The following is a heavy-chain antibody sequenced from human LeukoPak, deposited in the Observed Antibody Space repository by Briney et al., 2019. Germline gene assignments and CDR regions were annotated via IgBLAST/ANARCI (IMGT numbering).Heavy chain of an antibody. D-gene: IGHD2-2*01. V-gene: IGHV3-21*01. CDR1: GFTFSSYS. Sequence: GGSLRLSCAASGFTFSSYSMNWVRQAPGKGLEWVSSISSSSSYIYYADSVRGRFTISRDNAKNSLYLQMNSLRAEDTAVYYCARCKGVPAAVIDYWGQGTLVTVSS. CDR3: ARCKGVPAAVIDY. CDR2: ISSSSSYI. J-gene: IGHJ4*02.